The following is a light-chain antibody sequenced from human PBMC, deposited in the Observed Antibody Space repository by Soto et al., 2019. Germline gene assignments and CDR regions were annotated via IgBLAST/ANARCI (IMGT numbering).Light chain of an antibody. CDR2: SSN. J-gene: IGLJ3*02. V-gene: IGLV1-44*01. CDR3: AAWDDSLNGWV. Sequence: QSVLTQPPSASGTPRQRVTISCSGSRSNIGSNTVNWYQQLPGTAPKLLIYSSNQRPSGVPDRFSGSKAGTSASLAISGLQSEDEADYYCAAWDDSLNGWVFGGGTKVTVL. CDR1: RSNIGSNT.